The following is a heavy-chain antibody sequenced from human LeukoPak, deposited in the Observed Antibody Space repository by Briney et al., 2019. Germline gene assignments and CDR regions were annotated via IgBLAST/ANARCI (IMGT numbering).Heavy chain of an antibody. V-gene: IGHV3-33*01. CDR3: ARDTRTYYYDSSEFDY. CDR1: GFTFSRYG. Sequence: GGSLRLSCSGTGFTFSRYGIHWVRQAPGEGLEWVTVIRYDGGEEHYADSVRGRFTISRDNSKNTVYLQMNSLRAEDTAVYYCARDTRTYYYDSSEFDYWGQGTLVTVSS. D-gene: IGHD3-22*01. CDR2: IRYDGGEE. J-gene: IGHJ4*02.